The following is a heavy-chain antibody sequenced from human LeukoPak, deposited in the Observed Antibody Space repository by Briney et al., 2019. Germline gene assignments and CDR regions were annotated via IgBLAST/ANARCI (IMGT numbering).Heavy chain of an antibody. CDR3: ARGAYGAFDI. Sequence: ASVKVSCKAPGYTSTGYFMHWVRQAPGQGLEWMGRINPDSGGTNYAQKFQGRVTMTRDTSISTAHMELSRLTSDDTAVYYCARGAYGAFDIWGQGTMVTVSS. J-gene: IGHJ3*02. V-gene: IGHV1-2*06. D-gene: IGHD4-17*01. CDR2: INPDSGGT. CDR1: GYTSTGYF.